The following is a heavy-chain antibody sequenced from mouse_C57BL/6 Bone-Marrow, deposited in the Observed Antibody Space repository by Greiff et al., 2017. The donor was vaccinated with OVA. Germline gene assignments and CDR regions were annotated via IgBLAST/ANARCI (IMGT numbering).Heavy chain of an antibody. Sequence: VQLQQSGPELVKPGASVKLSCKASGYTFTRYDINWVKKRPGPGLAWIGWIYPRDGSTKYNEKFKGKATWTVDTSSSTAYMELHSLTSEDSAVYFCAREDETTVPWGQGTTLTVSS. J-gene: IGHJ2*01. V-gene: IGHV1-85*01. CDR3: AREDETTVP. CDR2: IYPRDGST. D-gene: IGHD1-1*01. CDR1: GYTFTRYD.